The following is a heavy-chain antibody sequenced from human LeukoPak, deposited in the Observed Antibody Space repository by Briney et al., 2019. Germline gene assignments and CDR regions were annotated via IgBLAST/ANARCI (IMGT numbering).Heavy chain of an antibody. CDR1: GYTFTSYG. CDR2: ISAYNGNT. D-gene: IGHD6-13*01. V-gene: IGHV1-18*01. J-gene: IGHJ6*02. Sequence: ASVKVSCKASGYTFTSYGISWVRQAPRQGLEWMGWISAYNGNTNYAQKLQGRVTMTTDTSTSTAYMELRSLRSDDTAVYYCAREFSSSGNPLYYYGMDVWGQGTTVTVSS. CDR3: AREFSSSGNPLYYYGMDV.